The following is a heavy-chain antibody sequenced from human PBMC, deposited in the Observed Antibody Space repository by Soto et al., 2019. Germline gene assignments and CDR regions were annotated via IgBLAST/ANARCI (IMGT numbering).Heavy chain of an antibody. CDR2: ISNSGAST. J-gene: IGHJ3*02. V-gene: IGHV3-23*01. D-gene: IGHD2-8*02. CDR1: GFTFDDYA. Sequence: PGGSLRLSCAASGFTFDDYAMTWVRQAPGKGLEWVSAISNSGASTYYADSVVGRFTISRDSSQNTVYLQMNSLTAGDTALYYCAKATATGGGAFDICGQGTMVTVSS. CDR3: AKATATGGGAFDI.